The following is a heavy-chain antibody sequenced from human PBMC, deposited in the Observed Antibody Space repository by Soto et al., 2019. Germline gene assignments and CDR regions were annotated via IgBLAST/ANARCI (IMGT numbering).Heavy chain of an antibody. D-gene: IGHD1-26*01. CDR1: GGSISSNY. CDR3: ASGSYLWGFFY. CDR2: IYYSGSTST. V-gene: IGHV4-59*01. Sequence: SETLSLTCTVSGGSISSNYWSWIRQPPGKRLEWIGYIYYSGSTSTNYNPSLKSRVTISVDTSRNQFSLKLSSVTAADTAVYYCASGSYLWGFFYWGQGTLVTVSS. J-gene: IGHJ4*02.